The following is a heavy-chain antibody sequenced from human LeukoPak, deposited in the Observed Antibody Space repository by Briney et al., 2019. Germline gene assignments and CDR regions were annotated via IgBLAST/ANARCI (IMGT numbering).Heavy chain of an antibody. CDR3: AKAGYSSGWRNFDY. D-gene: IGHD6-19*01. J-gene: IGHJ4*02. Sequence: GGSLRLSCAASGFSFSSFGMHWVRQAPGKGLEWVAVISYDGSNKFYADSVRGRFTISRDNSKNTLYLQMNSLRAEDTAVFYCAKAGYSSGWRNFDYWGQGTLVTVSS. CDR1: GFSFSSFG. V-gene: IGHV3-30*18. CDR2: ISYDGSNK.